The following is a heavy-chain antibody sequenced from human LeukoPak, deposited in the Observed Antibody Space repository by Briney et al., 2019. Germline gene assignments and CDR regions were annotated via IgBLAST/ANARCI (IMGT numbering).Heavy chain of an antibody. CDR2: IYYSGST. CDR3: ATRGVALLWFGESPTLFDY. Sequence: PSETLSLTCTVSGGSISSYYWSWIRQPPGKGLEWIGYIYYSGSTNYNPSLKSRVTISVDTSKNQFSLKLSSVTAADTAVYYCATRGVALLWFGESPTLFDYWGQGTLVTVSS. CDR1: GGSISSYY. V-gene: IGHV4-59*01. J-gene: IGHJ4*02. D-gene: IGHD3-10*01.